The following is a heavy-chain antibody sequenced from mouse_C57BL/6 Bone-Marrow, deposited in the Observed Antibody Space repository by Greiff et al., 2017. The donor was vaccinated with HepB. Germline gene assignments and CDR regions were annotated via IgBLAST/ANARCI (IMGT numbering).Heavy chain of an antibody. CDR3: ARGGAYFDY. V-gene: IGHV1-22*01. Sequence: VQLQQSGPELVKPGASVKMSCKASGYTLTDYNMHWVKQSHGKGLEWIGYINPNNGGTSYNQKFKGKATLTVNKSSSTAYMELRSLTSEDSAVYYCARGGAYFDYWGQGTTLTVSS. J-gene: IGHJ2*01. CDR1: GYTLTDYN. CDR2: INPNNGGT.